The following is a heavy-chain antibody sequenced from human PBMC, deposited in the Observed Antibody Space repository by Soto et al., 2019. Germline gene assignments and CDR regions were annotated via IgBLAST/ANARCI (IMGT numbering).Heavy chain of an antibody. CDR2: MNPNSGNT. V-gene: IGHV1-8*01. CDR1: GYTFTSHD. CDR3: ARHQGGSSGWYKSEYFQH. D-gene: IGHD6-19*01. J-gene: IGHJ1*01. Sequence: ASVKVSCKASGYTFTSHDINWVRQATGQGLEWMGWMNPNSGNTGYAQKFQGRVTMTRNTSISTAYMELSSLRSEDTAVYYCARHQGGSSGWYKSEYFQHWGQGTLVTVSS.